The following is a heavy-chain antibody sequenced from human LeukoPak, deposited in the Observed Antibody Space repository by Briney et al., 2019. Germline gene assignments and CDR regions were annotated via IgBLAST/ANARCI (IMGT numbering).Heavy chain of an antibody. D-gene: IGHD6-19*01. J-gene: IGHJ4*02. Sequence: PSETLSLTCTVSGGSISSSSYYWGWIRQPPGKGLEWIGSIYYSGSTYYNPSLKSRVTIPVDTSKNQFSLRVSFMTAADTAVYFCARNADVTVASVTFDYWGQGTLVTVSS. CDR3: ARNADVTVASVTFDY. V-gene: IGHV4-39*01. CDR1: GGSISSSSYY. CDR2: IYYSGST.